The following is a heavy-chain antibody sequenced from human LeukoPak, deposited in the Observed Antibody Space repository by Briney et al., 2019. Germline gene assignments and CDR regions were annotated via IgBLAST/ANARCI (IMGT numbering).Heavy chain of an antibody. V-gene: IGHV3-9*01. J-gene: IGHJ4*02. CDR1: GFTFDDYA. CDR2: ISWNSGSI. CDR3: AKGKGILSSPEGYFDY. Sequence: GGSLRLSCAASGFTFDDYAMHWVRQAPGKGLEWVSGISWNSGSIGYADSVKGRFTISRDNAKNSLYLQMNSLRAEDTALYYCAKGKGILSSPEGYFDYWGQGTLVTVSS.